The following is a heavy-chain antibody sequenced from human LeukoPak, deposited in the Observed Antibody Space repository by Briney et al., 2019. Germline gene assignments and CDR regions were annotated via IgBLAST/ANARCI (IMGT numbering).Heavy chain of an antibody. D-gene: IGHD3-3*01. Sequence: GGSLRLSCAASGFTFINAWMAWVRQAPGKGLEWVGRIKAKAHGGTIEYAAPVKGRFTISRDDSKNTLYLQMNSLKTGDTAVYYCTRERTIFGAAWDYWGQGTLVTVSS. V-gene: IGHV3-15*01. CDR1: GFTFINAW. CDR3: TRERTIFGAAWDY. CDR2: IKAKAHGGTI. J-gene: IGHJ4*02.